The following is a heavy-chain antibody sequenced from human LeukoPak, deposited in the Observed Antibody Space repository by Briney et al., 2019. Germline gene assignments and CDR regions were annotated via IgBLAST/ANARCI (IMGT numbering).Heavy chain of an antibody. CDR3: ARDSSGWSDLDY. CDR1: GFTFSNYW. V-gene: IGHV3-7*05. Sequence: GGSLRLSCAASGFTFSNYWMSWVRQAPGKGLEWVANIKQDGSEKYYVDSVKGRFTISRDNAKNSLYLQMNSLRAEDTAVYYCARDSSGWSDLDYWGQGTLVTVSS. CDR2: IKQDGSEK. J-gene: IGHJ4*02. D-gene: IGHD6-19*01.